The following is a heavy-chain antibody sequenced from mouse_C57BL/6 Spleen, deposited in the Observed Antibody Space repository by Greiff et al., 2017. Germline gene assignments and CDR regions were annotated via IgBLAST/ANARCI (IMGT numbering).Heavy chain of an antibody. D-gene: IGHD2-2*01. CDR1: GFNIKNTY. CDR3: ARGGTMVTTGYYAMDY. CDR2: IDPANGNT. Sequence: VQLKESVAELVRPGASVKLSCTASGFNIKNTYMHWVKQRPEQGLEWIGRIDPANGNTKYAPKFQGKATITADTSSNTAYLQLSSLTSEDTAIYYCARGGTMVTTGYYAMDYWGQGTSVTVSS. V-gene: IGHV14-3*01. J-gene: IGHJ4*01.